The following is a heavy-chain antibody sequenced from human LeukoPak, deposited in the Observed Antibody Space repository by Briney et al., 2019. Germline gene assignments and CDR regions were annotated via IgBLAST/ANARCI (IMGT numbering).Heavy chain of an antibody. CDR2: ISYDGSNK. J-gene: IGHJ3*02. D-gene: IGHD3-10*01. CDR3: ARDTVWFGEFPDAFDI. V-gene: IGHV3-30*04. CDR1: GFTFSSYA. Sequence: PGRSLRLSCAASGFTFSSYAMHWVRQAPGKGLEWVAVISYDGSNKYYADSVKGRFTISRDNSKNTLYLQMNSLRAEDTAVYYCARDTVWFGEFPDAFDIWGQGTMVTVSS.